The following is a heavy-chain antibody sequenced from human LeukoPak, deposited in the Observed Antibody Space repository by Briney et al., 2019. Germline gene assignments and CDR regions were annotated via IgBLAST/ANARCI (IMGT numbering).Heavy chain of an antibody. Sequence: GGSLRLSCAASGFTFSSYAMSWVRQAPGKGLEWVSAISGSGGSTYYADSVKGRFTISRDNSKNALYLQMNSPRAEDTAVYYCAKEYYDILTGFHYWGQGTLVTVSS. CDR3: AKEYYDILTGFHY. CDR1: GFTFSSYA. D-gene: IGHD3-9*01. J-gene: IGHJ4*02. CDR2: ISGSGGST. V-gene: IGHV3-23*01.